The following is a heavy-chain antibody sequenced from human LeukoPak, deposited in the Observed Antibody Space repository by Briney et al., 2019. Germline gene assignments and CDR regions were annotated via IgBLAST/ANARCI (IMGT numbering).Heavy chain of an antibody. J-gene: IGHJ6*02. CDR3: ARASSGAIYYYGMDV. CDR2: IYSSGST. V-gene: IGHV4-59*01. Sequence: PSETLSLTCIVSGDSISRSYWTWIRQSPGNRLEWIGCIYSSGSTRYNPSPKSRVTISEDTSKNQFSLRLSSVTAADTAVYYCARASSGAIYYYGMDVWGQGTTVTVSS. CDR1: GDSISRSY. D-gene: IGHD3-10*01.